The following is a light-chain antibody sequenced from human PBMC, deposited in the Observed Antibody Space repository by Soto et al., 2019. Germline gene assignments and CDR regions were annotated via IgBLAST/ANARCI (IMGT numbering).Light chain of an antibody. V-gene: IGLV2-14*03. Sequence: ALTQPASVSGSPGQSITISCTGTSSDVGGYNYVSWYQHHPGKAPKLMIYDVSNRPSGVSNRFSGPKSGNTASLSISGLQPEDEADYYCSSYRTSNTRQIVCGTGTKVTVL. CDR3: SSYRTSNTRQIV. CDR1: SSDVGGYNY. J-gene: IGLJ1*01. CDR2: DVS.